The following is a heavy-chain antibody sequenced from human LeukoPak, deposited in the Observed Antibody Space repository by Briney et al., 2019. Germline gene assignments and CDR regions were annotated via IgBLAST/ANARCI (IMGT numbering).Heavy chain of an antibody. CDR1: GFTFDDYA. J-gene: IGHJ3*02. V-gene: IGHV3-74*01. Sequence: GGSLRLSCAASGFTFDDYAMHWVRQAPGKGLVWVSNINNDGSITTYADSVEGRFTISRDNVKNTLFLQMNSLGAEDTALYYCARGWNTTPRSGFDIWGLGTMVTVSS. D-gene: IGHD1/OR15-1a*01. CDR2: INNDGSIT. CDR3: ARGWNTTPRSGFDI.